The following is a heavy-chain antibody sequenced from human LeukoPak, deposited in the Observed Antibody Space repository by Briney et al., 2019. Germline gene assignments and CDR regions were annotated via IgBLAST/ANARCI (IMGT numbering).Heavy chain of an antibody. CDR2: FDPEENKR. CDR3: AKGPPGSDNDWYFDL. Sequence: ASVTVSCKVSGYTLTELCIHWVRQAPGKGLEWMGGFDPEENKRIYAQKFKGRVTMTEDTSTDTAYMELSSLRFEDTAVYFCAKGPPGSDNDWYFDLWGRGTLVTVSS. D-gene: IGHD6-19*01. V-gene: IGHV1-24*01. J-gene: IGHJ2*01. CDR1: GYTLTELC.